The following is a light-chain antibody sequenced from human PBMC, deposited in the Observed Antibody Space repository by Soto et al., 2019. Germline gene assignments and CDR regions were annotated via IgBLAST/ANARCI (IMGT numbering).Light chain of an antibody. CDR1: QSVLYSSNNKNY. V-gene: IGKV4-1*01. CDR3: QQYYSTPPT. J-gene: IGKJ2*01. CDR2: WAS. Sequence: DIVMTQSPDSLPVSLGERATINCESSQSVLYSSNNKNYLAWYQQKPGQPPKLLIYWASTRESGVPDRFSGSGSGTDFTLTINSLQAVDVAVYYCQQYYSTPPTFGQGTKLEIK.